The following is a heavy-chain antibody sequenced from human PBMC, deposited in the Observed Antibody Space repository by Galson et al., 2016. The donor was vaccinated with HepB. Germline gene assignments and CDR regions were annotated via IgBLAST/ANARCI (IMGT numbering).Heavy chain of an antibody. CDR3: ARTEFGEVGTTTSMVGY. CDR1: GATISSGGYY. J-gene: IGHJ4*02. D-gene: IGHD1-26*01. V-gene: IGHV4-31*03. Sequence: TLSLTCTVSGATISSGGYYWTWLRQHPGKGLEWIGYISSSGSTYYNPSPKSRVTISVDTSKNQFTLKMSSVTAADSAVYYCARTEFGEVGTTTSMVGYWGQGTLVTVSS. CDR2: ISSSGST.